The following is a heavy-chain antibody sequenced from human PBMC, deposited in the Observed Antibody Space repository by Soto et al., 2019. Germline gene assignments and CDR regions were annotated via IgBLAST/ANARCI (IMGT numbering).Heavy chain of an antibody. V-gene: IGHV1-8*01. CDR1: GYTFTSHD. CDR2: MSPNNGHT. J-gene: IGHJ2*01. Sequence: QVQLVQSGAEVKKPGASVTVSCKASGYTFTSHDINWVRQTTGQGLEWMGWMSPNNGHTGYAQNFQGRVSMTMNTPISTAYMEVTGLRSDDTAVYYCARRQNHDHAWYFDLWGRGTPLTVSS. CDR3: ARRQNHDHAWYFDL.